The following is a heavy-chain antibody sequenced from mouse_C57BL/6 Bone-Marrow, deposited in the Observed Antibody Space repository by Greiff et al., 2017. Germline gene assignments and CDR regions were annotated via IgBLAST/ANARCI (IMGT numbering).Heavy chain of an antibody. Sequence: VKLMESGPELVKPGASVKLSCKASGYTFTSYDINWVKQRPGQGLEWIGWIYPRDGSTKYNEKFKGKATLTVDTSSSTAYMELHSLTSEDSAVYFCARGLGPYAMDYWGQGTSVTVSS. CDR2: IYPRDGST. V-gene: IGHV1-85*01. D-gene: IGHD4-1*01. CDR1: GYTFTSYD. CDR3: ARGLGPYAMDY. J-gene: IGHJ4*01.